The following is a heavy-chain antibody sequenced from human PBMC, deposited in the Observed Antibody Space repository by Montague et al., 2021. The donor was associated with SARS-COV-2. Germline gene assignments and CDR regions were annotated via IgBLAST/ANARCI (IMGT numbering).Heavy chain of an antibody. CDR3: SSSTGYTGWLVL. D-gene: IGHD6-19*01. V-gene: IGHV3-21*01. J-gene: IGHJ1*01. CDR1: GFIISGYA. Sequence: SLRLSCAASGFIISGYALHWVRQAPGKGLEWVSFISSSGRDIFYADSVKGRFTISRDDAKNSLYLQMNSLTAEDTAVYYCSSSTGYTGWLVLWGPGTLVTVSS. CDR2: ISSSGRDI.